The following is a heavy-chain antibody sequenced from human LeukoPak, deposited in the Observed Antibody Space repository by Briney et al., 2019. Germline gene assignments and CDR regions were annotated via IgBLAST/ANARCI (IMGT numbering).Heavy chain of an antibody. J-gene: IGHJ6*02. CDR3: ARYYYDSSGYSNYYGMDV. D-gene: IGHD3-22*01. V-gene: IGHV1-2*02. CDR1: GYTFTGYY. CDR2: INPNSGGT. Sequence: ASVKVSCKASGYTFTGYYMHWVRQAPGQGLEWMGWINPNSGGTNYAQKFQGRVTMTRDTSISTAYMELSSLRSEDTAVYYCARYYYDSSGYSNYYGMDVWGQGTTVTVSS.